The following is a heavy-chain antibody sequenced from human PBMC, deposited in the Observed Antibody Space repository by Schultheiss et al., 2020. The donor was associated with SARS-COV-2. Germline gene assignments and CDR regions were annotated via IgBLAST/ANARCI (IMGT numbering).Heavy chain of an antibody. CDR3: ARAALIVGATLTAFDI. CDR2: IYHSGST. Sequence: SQTLSLTCTVSGGSISSYYWSWIRQPAGKGLEWIGYIYHSGSTYYNPSLKSRVTISVDTSKNQFSLKLSSVTAADTAVYYCARAALIVGATLTAFDIWGQGTMVTVSS. D-gene: IGHD1-26*01. J-gene: IGHJ3*02. CDR1: GGSISSYY. V-gene: IGHV4-59*01.